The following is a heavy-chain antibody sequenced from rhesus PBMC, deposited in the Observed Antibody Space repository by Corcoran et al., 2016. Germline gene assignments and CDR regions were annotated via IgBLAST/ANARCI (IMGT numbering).Heavy chain of an antibody. D-gene: IGHD6-25*01. Sequence: EVRLVESGGGLVQPGGSRRLSCAASGFTFSDYYMSWVRQAPGKGREWVGLIRNKATGGTAEYAASVQGRFTISRDDSKSIASLQMNSLKTEDTAVYYCTRDRMIAAYYFDYWGQGVLVTVSS. CDR3: TRDRMIAAYYFDY. CDR1: GFTFSDYY. V-gene: IGHV3-116*02. CDR2: IRNKATGGTA. J-gene: IGHJ4*01.